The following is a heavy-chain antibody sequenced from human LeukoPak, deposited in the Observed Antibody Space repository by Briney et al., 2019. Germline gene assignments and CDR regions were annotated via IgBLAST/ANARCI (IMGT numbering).Heavy chain of an antibody. J-gene: IGHJ4*02. Sequence: ASVKVSCKASGYTFTSYYMHWVRQAPGQGLEWMGIINPSGGSTSYAQKFQGRVTITTDESTSTAYMELSSLRSEDTAVYYCARDDGIAAAYYFDYWGQGTLVTVSS. CDR2: INPSGGST. D-gene: IGHD6-13*01. CDR3: ARDDGIAAAYYFDY. CDR1: GYTFTSYY. V-gene: IGHV1-46*01.